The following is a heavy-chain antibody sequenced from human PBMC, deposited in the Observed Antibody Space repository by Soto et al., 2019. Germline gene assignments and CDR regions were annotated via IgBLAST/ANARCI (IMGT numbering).Heavy chain of an antibody. J-gene: IGHJ6*02. Sequence: PSETLSLTCTVSGGSISSSTYYWGWIRQPPGKGLEWIGSLYYSGSTYYNPSLKSRVTISVDSSKNQFSLKLSSVTAADTAGYYCASANFYFYYGTDVWGQGTTVTVSS. V-gene: IGHV4-39*01. CDR3: ASANFYFYYGTDV. CDR2: LYYSGST. D-gene: IGHD2-15*01. CDR1: GGSISSSTYY.